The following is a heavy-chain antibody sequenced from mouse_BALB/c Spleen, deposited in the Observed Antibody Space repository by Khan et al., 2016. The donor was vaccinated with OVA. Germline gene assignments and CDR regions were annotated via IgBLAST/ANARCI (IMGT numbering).Heavy chain of an antibody. D-gene: IGHD2-14*01. CDR2: ISSTGST. Sequence: EVKLLESGPGLVKPSQSLSPTCTVTGYSITSDYAWNWIRQFPGNKLEWMGYISSTGSTSYNPSLKSRISFTRDTSKNQFFLQLKSVTTEDTATYYCARSLYYSYGYALDCWGRGTSVTVSS. V-gene: IGHV3-2*02. J-gene: IGHJ4*01. CDR1: GYSITSDYA. CDR3: ARSLYYSYGYALDC.